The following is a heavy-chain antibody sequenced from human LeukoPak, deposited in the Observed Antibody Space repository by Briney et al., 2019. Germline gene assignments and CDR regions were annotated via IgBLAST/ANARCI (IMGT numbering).Heavy chain of an antibody. V-gene: IGHV1-46*01. Sequence: ASVKVSCKASGYMFTTYYMHWVRQAPGQGLEWMGIINPSAGSTTYAQKFQGRVTMTRYTSTSTVYMELSSLRTEDTAVYYCARAADSSSTLSSLLYWGQGTLVTVSS. D-gene: IGHD3-22*01. CDR3: ARAADSSSTLSSLLY. CDR2: INPSAGST. CDR1: GYMFTTYY. J-gene: IGHJ4*02.